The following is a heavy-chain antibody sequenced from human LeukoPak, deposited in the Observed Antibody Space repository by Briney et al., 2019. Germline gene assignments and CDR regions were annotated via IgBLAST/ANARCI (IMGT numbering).Heavy chain of an antibody. CDR3: ARVSAVVPAAINY. CDR1: GGSLSGYF. J-gene: IGHJ4*02. V-gene: IGHV4-34*01. Sequence: KPSETLSLTCGVYGGSLSGYFWTWIRQSPGKGLEWIGESDHSGGADYNPSLKSRLTISVDTSKNQFSLRLSSVTAADTAVYYCARVSAVVPAAINYWGQGTLVTVSS. CDR2: SDHSGGA. D-gene: IGHD2-2*02.